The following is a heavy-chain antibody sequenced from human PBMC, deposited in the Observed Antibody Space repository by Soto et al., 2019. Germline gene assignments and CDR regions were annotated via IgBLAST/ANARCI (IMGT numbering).Heavy chain of an antibody. V-gene: IGHV4-34*01. Sequence: QVQLQQWGAGLLKPSETLSLTCAVYGGSFSGYYWSWIRQPPGKGLEWIGEINHSGSTNYNPSLKRRVTISVDTSKNQFSLKLSSVPAADQAVYYCARGRLTYYYDSSGGRSYGYWGQGTLVTVSS. D-gene: IGHD3-22*01. CDR1: GGSFSGYY. CDR3: ARGRLTYYYDSSGGRSYGY. J-gene: IGHJ4*02. CDR2: INHSGST.